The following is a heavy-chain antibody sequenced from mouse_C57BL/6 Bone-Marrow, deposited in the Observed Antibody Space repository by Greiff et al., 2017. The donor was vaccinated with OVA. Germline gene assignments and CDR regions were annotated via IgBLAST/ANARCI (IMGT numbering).Heavy chain of an antibody. CDR1: GYTFTSYW. V-gene: IGHV1-59*01. CDR2: IDPSDSYT. J-gene: IGHJ4*01. Sequence: QVQLQQPGAELVKPGTSVKLSCKASGYTFTSYWMHWVKQRPGQGLEWIGVIDPSDSYTNYNEKVKGKATLTVDTSSSTAYMQLSSLTSEDSAVYYCTRWGITTVVGKDYYAMDYWGQGTSVTVSS. CDR3: TRWGITTVVGKDYYAMDY. D-gene: IGHD1-1*01.